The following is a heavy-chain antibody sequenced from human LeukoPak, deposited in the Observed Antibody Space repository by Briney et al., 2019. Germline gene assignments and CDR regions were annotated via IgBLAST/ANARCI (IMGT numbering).Heavy chain of an antibody. D-gene: IGHD3-22*01. CDR2: IIPIFGTA. CDR3: ARAGPIYDSSGYYPDY. V-gene: IGHV1-69*13. J-gene: IGHJ4*02. Sequence: ASVKVSCKASGGTFSSYAISWVRQAPGQGLEWMGGIIPIFGTANYAQKFQGRVTITADESTSTAYMELSSLRSEDTAVYYCARAGPIYDSSGYYPDYWGQGTLVTVSS. CDR1: GGTFSSYA.